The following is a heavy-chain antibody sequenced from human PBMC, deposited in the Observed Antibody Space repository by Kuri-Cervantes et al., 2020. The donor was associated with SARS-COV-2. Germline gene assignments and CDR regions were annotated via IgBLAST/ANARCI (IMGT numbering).Heavy chain of an antibody. CDR2: ISSSSSYI. CDR1: GFTFSSYS. V-gene: IGHV3-21*01. D-gene: IGHD6-13*01. CDR3: ARDVAAGRAYYYYMDV. Sequence: GESLKISCAASGFTFSSYSMNWVRQAPGKGLEWVSSISSSSSYIYYADSVKGRFTISRDNAKNSLYLQMNSLRAEDTAVYYCARDVAAGRAYYYYMDVWGKGTTVT. J-gene: IGHJ6*03.